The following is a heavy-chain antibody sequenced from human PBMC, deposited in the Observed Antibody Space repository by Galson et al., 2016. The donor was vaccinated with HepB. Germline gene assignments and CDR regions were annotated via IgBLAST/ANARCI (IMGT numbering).Heavy chain of an antibody. D-gene: IGHD6-19*01. V-gene: IGHV4-59*01. CDR2: IYYSGRT. CDR3: ARDVSGGWYGFHYGMDV. CDR1: GASISGYY. Sequence: ETLSLTCTVSGASISGYYLSWIRQPPGKGLEWIGYIYYSGRTNYNPSLKSRVTISVDTSKNQFSLKLSSVAAADTAVYYCARDVSGGWYGFHYGMDVWGQETTVTASS. J-gene: IGHJ6*02.